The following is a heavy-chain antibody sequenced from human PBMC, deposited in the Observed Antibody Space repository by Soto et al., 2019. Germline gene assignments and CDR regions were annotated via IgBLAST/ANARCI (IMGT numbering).Heavy chain of an antibody. J-gene: IGHJ5*02. Sequence: SETLSLTCTVSGGSISSSSYYWGWIRQPPGKGLEWIGSIYYSGSTYYNPSLKSRVTISVDTSKNQFSLKLSSVTAADTAVYYCARQALLWFGDIGNWFDPWGQGTLVTVSS. CDR1: GGSISSSSYY. CDR2: IYYSGST. D-gene: IGHD3-10*01. CDR3: ARQALLWFGDIGNWFDP. V-gene: IGHV4-39*01.